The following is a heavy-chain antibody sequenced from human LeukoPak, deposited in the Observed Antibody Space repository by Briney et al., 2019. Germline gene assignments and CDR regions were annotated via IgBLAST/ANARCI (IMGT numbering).Heavy chain of an antibody. Sequence: SETLSLTCAVYGGSFSGYYCSWMRQPPGKGLEWMGEITHSGGTNYNPSLQSRVTTSLDTSKNPFSLKLSSVTAANTAVYYCARGSYQSPRYCSSTSCYYYGMDVWGKGTTVTVSS. D-gene: IGHD2-2*01. V-gene: IGHV4-34*01. CDR1: GGSFSGYY. CDR2: ITHSGGT. J-gene: IGHJ6*04. CDR3: ARGSYQSPRYCSSTSCYYYGMDV.